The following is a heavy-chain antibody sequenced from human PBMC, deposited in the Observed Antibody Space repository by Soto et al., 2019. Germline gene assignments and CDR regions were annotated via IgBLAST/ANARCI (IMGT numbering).Heavy chain of an antibody. Sequence: GGSLRLSCAASGFTFSNAWMSWVRQAPGKGLEWVGRIKSNTDGVSTDYAAPVKGRFTISRDDSKNTLYLQMNSLKTEDTALYYCTTDDYGSGTYGMDVCGQGTTVTVSS. D-gene: IGHD3-10*01. J-gene: IGHJ6*02. CDR2: IKSNTDGVST. CDR3: TTDDYGSGTYGMDV. CDR1: GFTFSNAW. V-gene: IGHV3-15*01.